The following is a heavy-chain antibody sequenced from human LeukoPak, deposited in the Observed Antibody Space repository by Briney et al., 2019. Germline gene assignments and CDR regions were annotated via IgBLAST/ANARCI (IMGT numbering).Heavy chain of an antibody. Sequence: GGSLRLSCAGSGFTFSSYWMTWVRQAPGKGLEWVANIKQDGSEKNYVDSVRGRFTISRDNAKNSLYLQMNSLRAEDTAVYSCARGADGVSSNSRGWFDPWGQGTLVTVSS. CDR2: IKQDGSEK. D-gene: IGHD2-15*01. CDR1: GFTFSSYW. J-gene: IGHJ5*02. V-gene: IGHV3-7*01. CDR3: ARGADGVSSNSRGWFDP.